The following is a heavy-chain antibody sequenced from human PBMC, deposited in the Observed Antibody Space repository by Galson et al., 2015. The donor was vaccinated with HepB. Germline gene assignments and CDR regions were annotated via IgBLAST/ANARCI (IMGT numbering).Heavy chain of an antibody. J-gene: IGHJ4*02. V-gene: IGHV3-23*01. CDR3: ATREPDY. CDR2: ISGSGGST. D-gene: IGHD1-14*01. Sequence: SLRLSCAASGFSFNNYAMTWVRQAPGKGLEWVSAISGSGGSTYYADSVKGRFTISRDNSKNTLYLQMNSLRAGDTAVYYCATREPDYWGQGTLVTVSS. CDR1: GFSFNNYA.